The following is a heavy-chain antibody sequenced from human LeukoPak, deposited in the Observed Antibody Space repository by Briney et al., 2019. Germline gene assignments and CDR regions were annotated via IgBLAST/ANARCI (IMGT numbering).Heavy chain of an antibody. Sequence: GGSLRLSCVASGFTFSTYSMNWVRQAPGTGLEWASGISGSGGSTYYADSVEGRFTISRDNSKNTLYLQVNSLRADDTAVYYCAKRGDSSGWYYFDYWGQGTLVTVSS. D-gene: IGHD6-19*01. CDR3: AKRGDSSGWYYFDY. CDR1: GFTFSTYS. J-gene: IGHJ4*02. CDR2: ISGSGGST. V-gene: IGHV3-23*01.